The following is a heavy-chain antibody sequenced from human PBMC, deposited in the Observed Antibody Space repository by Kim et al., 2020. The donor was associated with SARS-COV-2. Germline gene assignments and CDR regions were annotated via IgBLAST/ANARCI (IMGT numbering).Heavy chain of an antibody. CDR3: AREVDSSGYYGIAFDI. Sequence: SETLSLTCTVSGGSISSGGYYWSWIRQHPGKGLEWIGYIYYSGSTYYNPSLKSRVTISVDTSKNQFSLKLSSVTAADTAVYYCAREVDSSGYYGIAFDIWGQGTMVTVSS. J-gene: IGHJ3*02. D-gene: IGHD3-22*01. V-gene: IGHV4-31*03. CDR1: GGSISSGGYY. CDR2: IYYSGST.